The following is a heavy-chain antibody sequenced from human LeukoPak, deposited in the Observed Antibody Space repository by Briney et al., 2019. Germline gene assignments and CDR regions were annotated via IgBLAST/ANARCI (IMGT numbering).Heavy chain of an antibody. CDR2: ISGSGGST. V-gene: IGHV3-23*01. CDR3: ASPLKGGDCYSWCGRAFDI. D-gene: IGHD2-21*02. CDR1: GFTFSSYA. Sequence: GGSLRLSCAASGFTFSSYAMSWVRQAPGKGLEWVSAISGSGGSTYYADSVKGRFTISRDNSKNTLYLQMNSLRAEDTAVYYCASPLKGGDCYSWCGRAFDIWGQGTMVTVSS. J-gene: IGHJ3*02.